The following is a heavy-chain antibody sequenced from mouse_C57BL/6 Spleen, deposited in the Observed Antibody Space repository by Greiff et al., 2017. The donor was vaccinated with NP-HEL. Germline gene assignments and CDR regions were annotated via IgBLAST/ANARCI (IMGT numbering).Heavy chain of an antibody. CDR3: AREELMGNYDYFDY. D-gene: IGHD2-1*01. CDR2: IYPRSGNT. J-gene: IGHJ2*01. Sequence: QVQLQQSGAELARPGASVKLSCKASGYTFTSYGISWVKQRTGQGLEWIGEIYPRSGNTYYNEKFKGKATLTADKSSSTAYMELRSLTSEDSAVYFCAREELMGNYDYFDYWGQGTTLTVSS. V-gene: IGHV1-81*01. CDR1: GYTFTSYG.